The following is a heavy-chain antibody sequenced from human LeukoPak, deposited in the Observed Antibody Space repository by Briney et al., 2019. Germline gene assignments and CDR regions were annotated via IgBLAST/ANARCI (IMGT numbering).Heavy chain of an antibody. CDR3: ASYREAYDLYPHGLDV. Sequence: SQTLSLTCSVSGASVTTTAYFWNWIRQPAGEGLEWIGRIYASGNIHYNPSLRSRVTMSLDTSKNQFSLTMNSVTAADSAVYSCASYREAYDLYPHGLDVWGRGTVVTVS. J-gene: IGHJ3*01. CDR2: IYASGNI. D-gene: IGHD5-24*01. CDR1: GASVTTTAYF. V-gene: IGHV4-61*02.